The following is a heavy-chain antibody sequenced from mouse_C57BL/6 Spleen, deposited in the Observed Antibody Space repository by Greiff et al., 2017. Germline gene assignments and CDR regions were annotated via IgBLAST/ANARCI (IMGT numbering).Heavy chain of an antibody. D-gene: IGHD2-1*01. CDR1: GYTFTSYW. CDR2: IDPSDSYT. Sequence: QVQLQQPGAELVMPGALVKLSCKASGYTFTSYWMHWVKQRPGQGLEWIGEIDPSDSYTNYNQKFKGKSTLTVDKSSSTAYMQLSSLTSEDSAVYYCSYGNYSFAYWGQGTLVTVSA. CDR3: SYGNYSFAY. J-gene: IGHJ3*01. V-gene: IGHV1-69*01.